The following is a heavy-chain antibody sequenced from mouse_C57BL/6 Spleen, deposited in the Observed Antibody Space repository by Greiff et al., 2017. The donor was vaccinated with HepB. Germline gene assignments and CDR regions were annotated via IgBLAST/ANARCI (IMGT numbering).Heavy chain of an antibody. V-gene: IGHV5-12*01. CDR1: GFTFSDYY. D-gene: IGHD1-1*01. CDR2: ISNGGGST. Sequence: DVHLVESGGGLVQPGGSLKLSCAASGFTFSDYYMYWVRQTPEKRLEWVAYISNGGGSTYYPDTVKGRFTISRDNAKNTLYLQMSRLKSEDTAMYYCARHDGYYGSVYFDVWGTGTTVTVSS. CDR3: ARHDGYYGSVYFDV. J-gene: IGHJ1*03.